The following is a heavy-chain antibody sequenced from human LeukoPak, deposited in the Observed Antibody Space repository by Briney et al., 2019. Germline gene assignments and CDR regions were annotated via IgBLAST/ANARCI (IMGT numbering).Heavy chain of an antibody. V-gene: IGHV1-69*06. CDR1: GGTFSSYA. D-gene: IGHD2-15*01. CDR3: ARIPRGGRHQDY. Sequence: SVKVSCKASGGTFSSYAISWVRQAPGQGLEWMGRIIPIFGTANYAQKFQGRVTITADKSTSTAYMELSSLRSEDTAVYYCARIPRGGRHQDYWGQGTLVTVSS. J-gene: IGHJ4*02. CDR2: IIPIFGTA.